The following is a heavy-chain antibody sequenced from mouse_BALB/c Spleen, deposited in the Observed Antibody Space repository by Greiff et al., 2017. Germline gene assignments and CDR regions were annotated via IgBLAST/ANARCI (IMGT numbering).Heavy chain of an antibody. D-gene: IGHD3-3*01. V-gene: IGHV2-2*02. CDR3: ARGTHYFDY. J-gene: IGHJ2*01. CDR2: IWSGGST. CDR1: GFSFTSSG. Sequence: QVQLQQSGPGLVQPSPTLSITCTASGFSFTSSGVHWVRQSPGQGLEWLGVIWSGGSTDYNAAFISRLSISKDNSKSQVFFKMNSLQANDTAIYYCARGTHYFDYWGQGTTLTVSA.